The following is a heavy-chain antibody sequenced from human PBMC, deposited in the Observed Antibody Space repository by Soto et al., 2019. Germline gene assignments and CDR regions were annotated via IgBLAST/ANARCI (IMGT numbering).Heavy chain of an antibody. J-gene: IGHJ6*02. Sequence: SETLSLTCTVSGGSIILYYWTWIRQPPGKGLEWIGYVYYNGSTNYNPSLKSRVTISVDTSRNQFSLKLTSVTAADTAVYYCARWSDYGDYYYYGLDVWGQGTTVT. D-gene: IGHD4-17*01. V-gene: IGHV4-59*01. CDR1: GGSIILYY. CDR2: VYYNGST. CDR3: ARWSDYGDYYYYGLDV.